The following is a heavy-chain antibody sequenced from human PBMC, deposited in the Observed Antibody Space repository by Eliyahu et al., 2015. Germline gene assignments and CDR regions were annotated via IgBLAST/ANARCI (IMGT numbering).Heavy chain of an antibody. Sequence: EVQLVQSGAEVXXPGESLKIXCKRSGNTFTSYWIGWVRQMPGKGLEWMGIIYPGDSNARYSPSFQGQVTISVDKSISTAYLQWSSLKASDTAMYYCARRDYGSAFDPWGQGTLVTVSS. CDR1: GNTFTSYW. CDR2: IYPGDSNA. CDR3: ARRDYGSAFDP. D-gene: IGHD3-10*01. V-gene: IGHV5-51*01. J-gene: IGHJ5*02.